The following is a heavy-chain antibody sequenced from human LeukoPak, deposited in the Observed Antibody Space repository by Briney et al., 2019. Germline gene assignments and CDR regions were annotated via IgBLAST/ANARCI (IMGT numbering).Heavy chain of an antibody. V-gene: IGHV4-4*07. Sequence: SETLSLTCTVSGDSMTTAYWSWIRQPAGKGLEWIGRIYPSGTTNYNPSLKSRVTISVDTSKNQFSLKLSSVTAADTAVYYCARRPTLFDYWGQGTLVTVSS. D-gene: IGHD4-17*01. J-gene: IGHJ4*02. CDR1: GDSMTTAY. CDR3: ARRPTLFDY. CDR2: IYPSGTT.